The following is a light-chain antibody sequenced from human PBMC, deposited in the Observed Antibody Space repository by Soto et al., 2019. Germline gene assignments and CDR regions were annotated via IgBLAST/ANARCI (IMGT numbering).Light chain of an antibody. CDR2: GAS. CDR1: QIISSN. Sequence: EIVMTQSPATLSVSPGESATLPCRASQIISSNFAWYQQKPGLAPRLLIYGASTRATGIPARFSGSGSGTDFTLTISRLEPEDFAVYYCQQYGGLPTFGQGTKVDIK. CDR3: QQYGGLPT. J-gene: IGKJ1*01. V-gene: IGKV3D-15*01.